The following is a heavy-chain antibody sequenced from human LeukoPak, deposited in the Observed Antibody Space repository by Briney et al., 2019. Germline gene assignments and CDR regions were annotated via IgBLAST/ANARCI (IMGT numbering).Heavy chain of an antibody. V-gene: IGHV3-7*01. CDR1: GFSFTTYW. D-gene: IGHD4-17*01. J-gene: IGHJ6*03. CDR3: AREYNSRTVTTSVPYYYYYMDV. CDR2: INQDGTEK. Sequence: PGGSLRLSCAASGFSFTTYWMSWVRQAQGKGLEWVANINQDGTEKYYVDSVKGRFTISRDNAKNSLYLQMNSLRAEDTAVYYCAREYNSRTVTTSVPYYYYYMDVWGKGTTVTISS.